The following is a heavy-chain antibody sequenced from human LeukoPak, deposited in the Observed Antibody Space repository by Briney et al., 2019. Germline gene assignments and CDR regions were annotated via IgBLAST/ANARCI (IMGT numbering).Heavy chain of an antibody. J-gene: IGHJ6*03. V-gene: IGHV3-7*01. CDR2: IKQDGSEK. D-gene: IGHD3-22*01. CDR3: ARGDYYDGSGYHYYYYYMDV. CDR1: GFTFSSYW. Sequence: GGSLRLSCAASGFTFSSYWMSWVRQAPGKGLEWVANIKQDGSEKYYVDSVKGRFTISRDNAKNSLYLQMNSLRAEDTAVYYCARGDYYDGSGYHYYYYYMDVWGKGTTVTVSS.